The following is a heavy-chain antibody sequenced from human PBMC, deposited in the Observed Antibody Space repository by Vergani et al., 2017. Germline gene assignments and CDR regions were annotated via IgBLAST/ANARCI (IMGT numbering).Heavy chain of an antibody. V-gene: IGHV1-69*06. CDR2: IIPIFGTA. CDR1: GGTFSSYA. J-gene: IGHJ3*02. D-gene: IGHD5-24*01. CDR3: ARDRRWLPIPGAFDI. Sequence: QVQLVQSGAEVKKPGSSVKVSCKASGGTFSSYAISWVRQAPGQGLEWMGGIIPIFGTANYAQKFQSRVTITADKSTSTAYMELSSLRAEDTAVYYCARDRRWLPIPGAFDIWGQGTMVTVSS.